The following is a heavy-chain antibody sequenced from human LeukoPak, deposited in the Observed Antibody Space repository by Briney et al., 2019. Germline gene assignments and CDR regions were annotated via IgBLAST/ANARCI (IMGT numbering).Heavy chain of an antibody. J-gene: IGHJ4*02. CDR2: INHSGST. CDR3: ARGEKVSSGWPISSWYFDY. V-gene: IGHV4-34*01. Sequence: SETLSLTCAVYGGSFSGYYWSWIRQPPGKGLEWIGEINHSGSTNYNPSLKSRVTISVDTSKNQFSLKLSSVTAADTAVYYCARGEKVSSGWPISSWYFDYWGQGTLVTVSS. CDR1: GGSFSGYY. D-gene: IGHD6-19*01.